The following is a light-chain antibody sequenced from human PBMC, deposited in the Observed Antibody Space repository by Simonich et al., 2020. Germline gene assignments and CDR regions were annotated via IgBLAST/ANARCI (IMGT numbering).Light chain of an antibody. CDR3: QQSYSTPYT. J-gene: IGKJ2*01. Sequence: DIQMTQSPSSLSASVGNRVNITFQASQDIINYLNWYQQKPGKAPKLLIYAASSLQSGVPSRISGSGSGTDFTLTISSLQPEDFATYYCQQSYSTPYTFGQGTKLEIK. V-gene: IGKV1-39*01. CDR2: AAS. CDR1: QDIINY.